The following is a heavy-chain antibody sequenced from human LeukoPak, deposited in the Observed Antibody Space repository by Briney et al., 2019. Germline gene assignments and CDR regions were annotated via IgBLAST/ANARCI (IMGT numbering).Heavy chain of an antibody. CDR2: IYYSGSA. J-gene: IGHJ4*02. V-gene: IGHV4-59*01. Sequence: SETLSLTCTVSGGSISSYYWSWIRQPPGKGLEWTGYIYYSGSANYNPSLKSRVTISVDTSKNQFSLKLSSVTAADTAVYYCARGTGGYSYGYYVYWGQGTLVTVSS. CDR3: ARGTGGYSYGYYVY. D-gene: IGHD5-18*01. CDR1: GGSISSYY.